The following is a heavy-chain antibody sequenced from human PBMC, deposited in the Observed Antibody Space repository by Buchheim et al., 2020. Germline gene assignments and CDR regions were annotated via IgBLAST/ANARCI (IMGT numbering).Heavy chain of an antibody. CDR3: ARGWVVVPAAPHYYYYGMDV. J-gene: IGHJ6*02. CDR2: IKPNSGDT. D-gene: IGHD2-2*01. CDR1: GYTFSGYY. V-gene: IGHV1-2*02. Sequence: QVQLVQSGAEVKKPGASVKVSCKASGYTFSGYYMHWVRQAPGQGLEWMGWIKPNSGDTSYAQRLQGRVIMTRDTSISTAYMELSNLGSDDLAVYYCARGWVVVPAAPHYYYYGMDVWGQGTT.